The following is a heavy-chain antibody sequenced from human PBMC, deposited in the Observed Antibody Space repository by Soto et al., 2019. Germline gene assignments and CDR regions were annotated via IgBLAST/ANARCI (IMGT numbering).Heavy chain of an antibody. Sequence: QVQLVQSGAEVKKPGASVKVSCKASGYTFTSCYMHWVRQAPGQGLEWLGIINPSGGSATYAQKFQGRVTMTRDTSTSTGYMELSSLRSEDTAVYYCARTSAMGAADYWGQGTLVTVSS. J-gene: IGHJ4*02. V-gene: IGHV1-46*01. D-gene: IGHD1-26*01. CDR2: INPSGGSA. CDR1: GYTFTSCY. CDR3: ARTSAMGAADY.